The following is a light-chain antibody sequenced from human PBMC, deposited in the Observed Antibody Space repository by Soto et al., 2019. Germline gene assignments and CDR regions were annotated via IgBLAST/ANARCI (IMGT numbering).Light chain of an antibody. CDR1: QSVFSW. J-gene: IGKJ1*01. CDR2: KTS. CDR3: LQYNNYWT. Sequence: QMTQSPSTLSASVGDRVTITCRASQSVFSWLAWYQQIPGKAPKLLIYKTSILESGVPSRFSGSGSGTEFTLAISSLQPDDFATYYCLQYNNYWTFGQGTKVEIK. V-gene: IGKV1-5*03.